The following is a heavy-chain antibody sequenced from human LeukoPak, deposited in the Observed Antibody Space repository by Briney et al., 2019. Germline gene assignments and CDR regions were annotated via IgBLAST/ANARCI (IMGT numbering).Heavy chain of an antibody. CDR1: GYTFTSYD. Sequence: ASVKVSCKASGYTFTSYDINWVRQATGQGLEWMGWMNPNSGNTGYAQKLQGRVTITRNTSISTAYMELSSLRSEDTAVYYCAREWRGSYNWFDPWGQGTLVTVSS. CDR2: MNPNSGNT. V-gene: IGHV1-8*03. D-gene: IGHD1-26*01. CDR3: AREWRGSYNWFDP. J-gene: IGHJ5*02.